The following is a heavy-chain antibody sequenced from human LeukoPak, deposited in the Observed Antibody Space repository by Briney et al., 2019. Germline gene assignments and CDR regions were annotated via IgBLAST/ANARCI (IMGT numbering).Heavy chain of an antibody. J-gene: IGHJ4*02. CDR2: IYYTGST. D-gene: IGHD3-10*01. Sequence: SETLSLTCTVSGGSISSSNYFWGWIRQPPGKGLEWIGSIYYTGSTYYNPSLKSRVTISVDTSKNQFSLKLSSVTAADTAVYYCARDRSRVYFDYWGQGTLVTVPS. CDR3: ARDRSRVYFDY. CDR1: GGSISSSNYF. V-gene: IGHV4-39*07.